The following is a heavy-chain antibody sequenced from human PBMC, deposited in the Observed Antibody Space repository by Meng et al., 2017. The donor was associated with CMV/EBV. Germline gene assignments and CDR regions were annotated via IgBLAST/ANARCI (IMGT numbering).Heavy chain of an antibody. Sequence: VQLQASGPGLGTPSQTLSLTCTVSGGSISSGSYYWSWIRQPAGKGLEWIGRIYTSGSTNYNTSLNSQVTISVDTSKNQFSLKLSSVTAADTAVYYCAREVVVITPYNWFDPWGQETLVTVSS. J-gene: IGHJ5*02. CDR2: IYTSGST. CDR1: GGSISSGSYY. V-gene: IGHV4-61*02. D-gene: IGHD3-22*01. CDR3: AREVVVITPYNWFDP.